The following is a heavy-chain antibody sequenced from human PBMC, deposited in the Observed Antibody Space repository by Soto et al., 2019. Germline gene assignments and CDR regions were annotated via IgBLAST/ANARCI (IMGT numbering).Heavy chain of an antibody. V-gene: IGHV3-66*01. D-gene: IGHD2-15*01. CDR1: EFTVSSNY. CDR3: RYGHYSNR. Sequence: PGGSLRLSCAASEFTVSSNYMNWVRQAPGKGLECVSTIYSGGSTYYADSVKGRFTISRNNARNSLALQMDRLRAEDTAIYYCRYGHYSNRWGQGPLVTVYS. CDR2: IYSGGST. J-gene: IGHJ1*01.